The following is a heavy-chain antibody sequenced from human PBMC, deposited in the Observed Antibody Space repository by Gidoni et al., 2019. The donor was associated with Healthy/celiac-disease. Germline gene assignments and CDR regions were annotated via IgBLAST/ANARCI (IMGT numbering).Heavy chain of an antibody. D-gene: IGHD3-16*01. CDR3: ARHPFLPLYTS. V-gene: IGHV4-39*01. Sequence: QLQLQESGPGLVKPSATLSLTCTVSGGSISSSSYYWGWIRQPPGKGLEWIGSIYYSGSTYYNPSLKSRVTISVDTSKNQFSLKLSSVTAADTAVYYCARHPFLPLYTSWGQGTLVTVSS. J-gene: IGHJ4*02. CDR2: IYYSGST. CDR1: GGSISSSSYY.